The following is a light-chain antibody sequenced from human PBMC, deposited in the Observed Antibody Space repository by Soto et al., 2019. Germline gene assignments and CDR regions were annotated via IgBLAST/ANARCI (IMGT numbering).Light chain of an antibody. J-gene: IGKJ4*01. Sequence: EIVLTQSPGTLSLSPGXRATLSCRASQSLSSSYLAWYQQKPGQAPRLLIYGASSRATGIPDRFNGSGSGTDFTLTISRLEPEDFVVYYCQQYGSSPLTFGGGTKV. CDR2: GAS. CDR3: QQYGSSPLT. V-gene: IGKV3-20*01. CDR1: QSLSSSY.